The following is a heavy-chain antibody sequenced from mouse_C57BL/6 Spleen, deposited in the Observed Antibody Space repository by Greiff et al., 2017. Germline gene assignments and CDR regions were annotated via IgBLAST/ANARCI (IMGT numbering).Heavy chain of an antibody. CDR2: INPNNGGT. CDR3: ARIYYYGSSYGFAY. D-gene: IGHD1-1*01. Sequence: EVKLMDSGPELVKPGASVKISCKASGYTFTDYYMNWVKQSHGKSLEWIGDINPNNGGTSYNQKFKGKATLTVDKSSSTAYMELRSLTSEDSAVYYCARIYYYGSSYGFAYWGQGTLVTVSA. V-gene: IGHV1-26*01. J-gene: IGHJ3*01. CDR1: GYTFTDYY.